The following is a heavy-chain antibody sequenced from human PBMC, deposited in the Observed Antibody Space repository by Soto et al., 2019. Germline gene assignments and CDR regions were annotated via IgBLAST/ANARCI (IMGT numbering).Heavy chain of an antibody. Sequence: PGGSLRLSCAASGFTFSSYWMHWVRQAPGKGLVWVSRINSDGSSTSYADSVKGRFTISRDNAKNTLYLQMNSLRAEDTAVYYCGSSGSSSFSHTLDVWGQGTMVTVSS. CDR1: GFTFSSYW. CDR2: INSDGSST. D-gene: IGHD6-6*01. J-gene: IGHJ6*02. CDR3: GSSGSSSFSHTLDV. V-gene: IGHV3-74*01.